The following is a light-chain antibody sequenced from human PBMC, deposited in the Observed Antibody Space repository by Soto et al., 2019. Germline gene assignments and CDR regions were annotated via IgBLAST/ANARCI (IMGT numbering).Light chain of an antibody. J-gene: IGLJ3*02. CDR3: VLYMGSGLWV. Sequence: QTVVTQAPSFSVSPGGTVTLTCGLSSGSVSTSYYPSWYQQTPGQAPRTLIYSTNTRSSGVPDRFSGSILGNKAALTITGAQADDESDYYCVLYMGSGLWVFGGGTKVTVL. CDR1: SGSVSTSYY. CDR2: STN. V-gene: IGLV8-61*01.